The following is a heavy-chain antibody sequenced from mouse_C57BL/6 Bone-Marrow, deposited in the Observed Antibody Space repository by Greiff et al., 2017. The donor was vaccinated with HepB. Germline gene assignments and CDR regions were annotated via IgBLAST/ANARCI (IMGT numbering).Heavy chain of an antibody. Sequence: VKLMESGAELARPGASVKLSCKASGYTFTSYGISWVKQRTGQGLEWIGEIYPRSGNTYYNEKFKGKATLTADKSSSTAYMELRSLTSEDSAVYFCARSIYYYGSSLSWFAYWGQGTLVTVSA. J-gene: IGHJ3*01. CDR3: ARSIYYYGSSLSWFAY. CDR1: GYTFTSYG. CDR2: IYPRSGNT. D-gene: IGHD1-1*01. V-gene: IGHV1-81*01.